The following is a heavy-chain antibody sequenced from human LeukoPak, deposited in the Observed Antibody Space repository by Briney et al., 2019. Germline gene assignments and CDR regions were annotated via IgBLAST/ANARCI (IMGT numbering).Heavy chain of an antibody. D-gene: IGHD7-27*01. CDR3: AKEGGDWGEGYFDY. CDR2: ISGSGGTI. Sequence: GGSLRLSCAASAFTFSDSYMSWIRQVPGKGRECISYISGSGGTIYYADSVKGRFTISRDNAKNSLYLQMNSLRAEDTAVYYCAKEGGDWGEGYFDYWGQGTLVTVSS. V-gene: IGHV3-11*01. J-gene: IGHJ4*02. CDR1: AFTFSDSY.